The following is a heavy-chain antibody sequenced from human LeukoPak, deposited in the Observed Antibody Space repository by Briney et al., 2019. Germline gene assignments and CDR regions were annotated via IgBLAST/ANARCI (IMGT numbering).Heavy chain of an antibody. CDR3: ARDLPIYYYGMDV. D-gene: IGHD2-2*02. V-gene: IGHV3-11*06. J-gene: IGHJ6*04. Sequence: PGGSLRLSCAASGFTFSDYYMSWIRQAPGKGLEWVSYISSSSSYTNYADSVKGRFTISRDNAKNSLCLQMNSLRAEDTAVYYCARDLPIYYYGMDVWGKGTTVTVSS. CDR2: ISSSSSYT. CDR1: GFTFSDYY.